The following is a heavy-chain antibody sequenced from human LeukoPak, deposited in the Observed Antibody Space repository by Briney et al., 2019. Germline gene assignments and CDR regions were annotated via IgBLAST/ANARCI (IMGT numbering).Heavy chain of an antibody. CDR2: IKQDGSEK. J-gene: IGHJ3*02. D-gene: IGHD2-2*01. CDR3: ATHCSSTSCSLATFDI. V-gene: IGHV3-7*01. Sequence: GSLRLSCAASGFTFSRYWMSWVRQAPGKGPEWVANIKQDGSEKYYVDSVKGRFTISRDNGRTSLSLQMNSLRADDTAVYYCATHCSSTSCSLATFDIWGQGTMVTVSS. CDR1: GFTFSRYW.